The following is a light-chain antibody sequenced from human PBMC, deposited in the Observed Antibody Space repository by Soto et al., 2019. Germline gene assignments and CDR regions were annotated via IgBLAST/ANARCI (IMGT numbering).Light chain of an antibody. V-gene: IGKV1-39*01. J-gene: IGKJ2*03. CDR2: DAS. CDR3: QQSFSTPYS. CDR1: QSIKTY. Sequence: DVQVTQSPPSLSASVGDRVTITCRASQSIKTYLNWYQQSPGKAPKLLIYDASRLQSGVPSRFSGSGSGTEFTLTISSLQPGDFASYYCQQSFSTPYSFGQGTKLEIK.